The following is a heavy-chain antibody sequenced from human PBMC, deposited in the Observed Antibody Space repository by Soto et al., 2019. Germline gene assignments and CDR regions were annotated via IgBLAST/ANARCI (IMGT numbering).Heavy chain of an antibody. J-gene: IGHJ5*02. CDR3: AKGDNLGPKTGYAFDP. V-gene: IGHV6-1*01. CDR2: TYSRSKWYN. D-gene: IGHD5-12*01. CDR1: GDSVSINTAS. Sequence: PSQTLSLTCAISGDSVSINTASWNWVRQSPSRGLEWLGRTYSRSKWYNDYAVSVKSRIIINPDTSKNQFSLQLNSVTPEDKAVYYCAKGDNLGPKTGYAFDPWGQGILVTVSS.